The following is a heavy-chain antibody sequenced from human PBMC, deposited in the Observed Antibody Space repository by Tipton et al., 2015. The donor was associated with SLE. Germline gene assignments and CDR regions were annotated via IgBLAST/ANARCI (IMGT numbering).Heavy chain of an antibody. CDR1: GYTFTDYY. CDR3: ARGPLLRNFDGSNWFDS. V-gene: IGHV1-2*02. Sequence: QSGPEVKKPWASVKVSCKASGYTFTDYYLHWVRQAPGQGLEWMGWIIPSSGGTNYAQKFQGRVTFISDTPISTAYLDLSGLQSDDTAIYYCARGPLLRNFDGSNWFDSWGQGTLVTVSS. CDR2: IIPSSGGT. J-gene: IGHJ5*01. D-gene: IGHD3-9*01.